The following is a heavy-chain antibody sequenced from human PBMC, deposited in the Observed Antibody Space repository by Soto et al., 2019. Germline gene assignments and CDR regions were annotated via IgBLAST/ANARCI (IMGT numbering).Heavy chain of an antibody. CDR1: GDTFSVYT. CDR3: AASYGSGYRAFDY. D-gene: IGHD3-10*01. V-gene: IGHV1-69*02. Sequence: QVQLVQSGAEVKKPGSSVKVYCKASGDTFSVYTINWVRQAPGLGLEWMGRVNPIVSMSNYAQKFQGRVTITADKSTNTAYMQLSSLRSEDTAIYYCAASYGSGYRAFDYWGQGALVTVSS. CDR2: VNPIVSMS. J-gene: IGHJ4*02.